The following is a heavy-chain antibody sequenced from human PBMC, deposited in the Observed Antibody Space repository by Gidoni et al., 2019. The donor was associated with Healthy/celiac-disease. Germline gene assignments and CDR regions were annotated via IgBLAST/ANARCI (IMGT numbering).Heavy chain of an antibody. CDR3: ARDMGGLSQVRGVWGIYGMDV. CDR2: IKQDGSEK. J-gene: IGHJ6*02. CDR1: GFTFSSSW. V-gene: IGHV3-7*03. D-gene: IGHD3-10*01. Sequence: EVQLVESGGGLVQPGGSLRLSCAASGFTFSSSWMSWVRQATGKGLEWGANIKQDGSEKYYVDSVKGRFNISRDNAKNSLYLQMNSLRAEDTAVYYCARDMGGLSQVRGVWGIYGMDVWGQGTTVTVSS.